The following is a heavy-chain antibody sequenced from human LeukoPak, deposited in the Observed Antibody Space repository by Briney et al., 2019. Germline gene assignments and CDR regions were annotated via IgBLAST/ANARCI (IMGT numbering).Heavy chain of an antibody. CDR2: IYHSGST. J-gene: IGHJ4*02. D-gene: IGHD2-21*02. CDR3: ARRGRGVPAIKFRYFDY. CDR1: GYSISSGYY. V-gene: IGHV4-38-2*01. Sequence: SETLSLTCAVSGYSISSGYYWGWIRQPPGKGLEWIGSIYHSGSTYYNPSLKSRVTISVDTSKNQFSLKLSSVTAADTAVYYCARRGRGVPAIKFRYFDYWGQGTLVTVSS.